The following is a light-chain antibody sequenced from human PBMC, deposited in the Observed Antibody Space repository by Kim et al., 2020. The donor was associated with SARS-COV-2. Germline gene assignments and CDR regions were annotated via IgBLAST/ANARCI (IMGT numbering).Light chain of an antibody. CDR1: SSDVGDYNY. J-gene: IGLJ2*01. CDR3: CSYAGSYTWI. V-gene: IGLV2-11*01. Sequence: QSALTQPRSVSGSPGQSVTIPCTGTSSDVGDYNYVSWYQQHPGKAPKFTIYDVTKRPSGVPDRFSGSKSGNTASLTISGLQAEDEADYYCCSYAGSYTWIFGGGTQLTVL. CDR2: DVT.